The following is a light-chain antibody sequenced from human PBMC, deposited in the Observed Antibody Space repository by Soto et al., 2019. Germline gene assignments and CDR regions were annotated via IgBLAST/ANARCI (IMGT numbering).Light chain of an antibody. V-gene: IGLV1-40*01. J-gene: IGLJ3*02. CDR1: SSNIGAGYD. CDR3: QSYDSSLSAL. CDR2: GNS. Sequence: QSVLTQPPSVSGAPGQRVTISCTGSSSNIGAGYDVHWYQQLPGTAPKLLIYGNSNRPSGVPDRFSGSKSGTSASLATTGLQAEDEADYYCQSYDSSLSALFGGGTKHRP.